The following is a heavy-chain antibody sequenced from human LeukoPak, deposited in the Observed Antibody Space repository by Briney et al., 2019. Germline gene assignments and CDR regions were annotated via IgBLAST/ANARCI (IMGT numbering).Heavy chain of an antibody. D-gene: IGHD6-19*01. CDR3: ARGAVAAQGPDY. CDR1: GYTFTGYY. J-gene: IGHJ4*02. V-gene: IGHV1-2*04. Sequence: ASVKVSCKASGYTFTGYYMHWVRQAPGQGLEWMGWINPNSGGTNYAQKFQGWVTMTRDTSISTAYMELSRLRSDDTAVYYCARGAVAAQGPDYWGQGTLVTVSS. CDR2: INPNSGGT.